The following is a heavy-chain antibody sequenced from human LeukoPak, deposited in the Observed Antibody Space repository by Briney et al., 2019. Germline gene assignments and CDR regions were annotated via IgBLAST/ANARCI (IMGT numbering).Heavy chain of an antibody. D-gene: IGHD3-22*01. Sequence: SLRLSCAASGFTFSDYYMTWIRQAPGKGLEWLSHIGSSGTTIYSADSVKGRFTISRDNAKNSLYLQMNSLRAEDTAVYYCARDRGYYDSSGYFPWGQGTLVTVSS. CDR2: IGSSGTTI. J-gene: IGHJ5*02. CDR1: GFTFSDYY. V-gene: IGHV3-11*04. CDR3: ARDRGYYDSSGYFP.